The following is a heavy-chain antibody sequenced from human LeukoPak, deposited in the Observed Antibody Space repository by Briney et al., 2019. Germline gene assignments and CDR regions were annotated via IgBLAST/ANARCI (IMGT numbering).Heavy chain of an antibody. D-gene: IGHD2-21*02. CDR3: ARAPVGSDLVINRLNS. J-gene: IGHJ5*02. Sequence: SETLSLTRAVSGYYLSSGFFWGWVRPPPGKGPGWIGRLYHSGSTYYKPPTKSRLTISIYTSNNRCSLKLDSVTAADTAVYFCARAPVGSDLVINRLNSWGQGTPVTVSS. CDR2: LYHSGST. V-gene: IGHV4-38-2*01. CDR1: GYYLSSGFF.